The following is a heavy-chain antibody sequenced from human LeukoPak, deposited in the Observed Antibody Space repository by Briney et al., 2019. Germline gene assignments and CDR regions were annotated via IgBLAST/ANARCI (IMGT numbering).Heavy chain of an antibody. J-gene: IGHJ1*01. D-gene: IGHD4-17*01. CDR1: GGSFSGHY. CDR3: ARGPPTVTRKKQQRTFLDYFQH. V-gene: IGHV4-34*01. CDR2: INHSGST. Sequence: TSETLSLTCAVYGGSFSGHYWSWIRQPPGKGLEWIGEINHSGSTNYSPSLKSRVTISIDTSKNRFSLKLSSVTAADTAVYYCARGPPTVTRKKQQRTFLDYFQHWGQGTLVTVSS.